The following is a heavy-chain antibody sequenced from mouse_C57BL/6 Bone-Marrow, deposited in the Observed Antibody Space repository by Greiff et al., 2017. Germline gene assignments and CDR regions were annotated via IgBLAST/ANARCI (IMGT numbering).Heavy chain of an antibody. J-gene: IGHJ3*01. D-gene: IGHD2-3*01. CDR3: ARLGGYYPLAY. V-gene: IGHV5-17*01. Sequence: EVKLMESGGGLVKPGGSLKLSCAASGFTFSDYGMHWVRQAPEKGLEWVAYISSGSSTIYYADTVKGRFTISRDNAKNTLFLQMTSLRSEETAMYYCARLGGYYPLAYWGQGALVTVSA. CDR2: ISSGSSTI. CDR1: GFTFSDYG.